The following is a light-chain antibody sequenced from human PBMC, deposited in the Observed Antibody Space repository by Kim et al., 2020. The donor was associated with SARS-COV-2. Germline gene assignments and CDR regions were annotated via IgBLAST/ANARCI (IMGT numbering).Light chain of an antibody. J-gene: IGLJ1*01. V-gene: IGLV1-51*01. CDR3: GTWDSSLSAYV. Sequence: QKFSISDSGRSADVKNNYNSENQQLPGTAPKLLIYNNNKRPSGVPDGFSGTESGTAATLGMTGLQTGDEADYYCGTWDSSLSAYVFGTGTKVPS. CDR2: NNN. CDR1: SADVKNNY.